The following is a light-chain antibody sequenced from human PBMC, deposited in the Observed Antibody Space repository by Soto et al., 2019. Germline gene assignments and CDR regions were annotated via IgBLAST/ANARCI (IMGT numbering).Light chain of an antibody. CDR1: SSDVGGYNY. CDR3: SLYTSSSTWV. V-gene: IGLV2-8*01. CDR2: EVS. Sequence: QSVLTQPPSASGSPEQSVTISCTGTSSDVGGYNYVSWYQQHPGKAPKLMIYEVSKRPSGVPDRFSGSKSGNTASLTIFGLQAEDEADYYCSLYTSSSTWVFGGGTKLTVL. J-gene: IGLJ3*02.